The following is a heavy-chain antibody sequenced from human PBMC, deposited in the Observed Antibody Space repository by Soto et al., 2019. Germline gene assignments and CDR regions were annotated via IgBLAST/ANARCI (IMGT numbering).Heavy chain of an antibody. V-gene: IGHV4-34*01. D-gene: IGHD6-19*01. CDR3: ATSVIAMTGTDAFDL. J-gene: IGHJ3*01. Sequence: SETLSLTCAVFGGSFSGNYWSWIRQSPGKGLEWIGEINHSGSANYIPSLKSRVIISVDTSKKEFSLKLTSVTAADTAVYYCATSVIAMTGTDAFDLWGQGTMVTVSS. CDR1: GGSFSGNY. CDR2: INHSGSA.